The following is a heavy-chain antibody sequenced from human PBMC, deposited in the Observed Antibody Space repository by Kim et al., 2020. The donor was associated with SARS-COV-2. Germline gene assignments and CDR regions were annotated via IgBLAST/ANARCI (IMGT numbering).Heavy chain of an antibody. CDR2: IFSTSST. CDR1: GGSINDDV. D-gene: IGHD5-12*01. CDR3: ARGPYSDRVWAS. V-gene: IGHV4-59*01. Sequence: SETLSLTCTVSGGSINDDVWSWIRQPPGKGLEWIAYIFSTSSTNYNPSLKSRVTISVDTSNNQVSLSLKSVTAADTAVYYCARGPYSDRVWASWGQGMLVTVSS. J-gene: IGHJ5*02.